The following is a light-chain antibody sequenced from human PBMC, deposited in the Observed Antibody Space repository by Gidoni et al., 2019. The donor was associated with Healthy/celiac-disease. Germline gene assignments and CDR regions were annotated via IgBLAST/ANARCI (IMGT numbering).Light chain of an antibody. CDR3: QQSYSTPPWT. J-gene: IGKJ1*01. CDR1: QSISSY. CDR2: AAS. Sequence: DIQMTQSPSSLSASVGDRVTITCRASQSISSYLNWYQQKPGKALKLLIYAASSLQSGVPSRFSGSGSGTDFTLTISSLQPEDFATYYCQQSYSTPPWTFXQXTKVEIK. V-gene: IGKV1-39*01.